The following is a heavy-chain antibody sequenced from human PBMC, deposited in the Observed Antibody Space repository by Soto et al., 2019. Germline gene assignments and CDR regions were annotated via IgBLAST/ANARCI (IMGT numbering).Heavy chain of an antibody. CDR2: INHSGST. D-gene: IGHD6-6*01. J-gene: IGHJ6*02. V-gene: IGHV4-34*01. CDR3: ASGGIAARREYYYYGMDV. Sequence: PSETRSLTCAVYGGSFSGYYWSWIRQPPGKGLEWIGEINHSGSTNYNPSLKSRVTISVDTSKNQFSLKLSSVAAADTAVYYCASGGIAARREYYYYGMDVWGQGTTVTVSS. CDR1: GGSFSGYY.